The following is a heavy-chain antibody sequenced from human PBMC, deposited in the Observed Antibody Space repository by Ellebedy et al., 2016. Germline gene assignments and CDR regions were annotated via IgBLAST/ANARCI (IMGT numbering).Heavy chain of an antibody. V-gene: IGHV4-59*08. J-gene: IGHJ4*02. Sequence: SETLSLTCTVSGGSISSYYWSRIRQPPGKGLEWIGYIYYSGSTNYNPSLKSRVTISVDTSKNQFSLKLSSVTAADTAVYYCARHDYGGNSTKRPYYFDYWGQGTLVTVSS. CDR3: ARHDYGGNSTKRPYYFDY. CDR2: IYYSGST. CDR1: GGSISSYY. D-gene: IGHD4-23*01.